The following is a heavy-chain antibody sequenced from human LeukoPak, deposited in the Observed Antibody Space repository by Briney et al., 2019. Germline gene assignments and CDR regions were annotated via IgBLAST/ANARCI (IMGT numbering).Heavy chain of an antibody. J-gene: IGHJ6*03. CDR2: IDHSGGT. CDR1: DYSASSVYF. D-gene: IGHD7-27*01. CDR3: ARLLGNYYFYMDV. V-gene: IGHV4-38-2*02. Sequence: SSETLSLTXTVSDYSASSVYFWGWIRQPPGKWLEWVGHIDHSGGTSFNPSLKSRLTISTDRSKNKFSLNLSSVTAADTAVYFCARLLGNYYFYMDVWGKGTTVTVSS.